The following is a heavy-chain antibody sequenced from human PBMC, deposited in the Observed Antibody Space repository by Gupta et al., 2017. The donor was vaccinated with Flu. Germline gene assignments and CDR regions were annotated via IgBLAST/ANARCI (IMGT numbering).Heavy chain of an antibody. D-gene: IGHD3-9*01. CDR1: GFTFNSFA. Sequence: EVQLLESGGGLVQPGGSLRLSCVASGFTFNSFAMTWVRQAPGKGLEWVSTMSVSGGSTYYADSVRGRFTISRDNSRNTLFLQMNSLRGEDTALYFCARPSQRYSTLGDPFDIWGQGTMVTVSS. V-gene: IGHV3-23*01. J-gene: IGHJ3*02. CDR2: MSVSGGST. CDR3: ARPSQRYSTLGDPFDI.